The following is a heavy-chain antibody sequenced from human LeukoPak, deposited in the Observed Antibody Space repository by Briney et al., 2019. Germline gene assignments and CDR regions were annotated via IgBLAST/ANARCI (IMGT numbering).Heavy chain of an antibody. D-gene: IGHD3/OR15-3a*01. CDR2: IYYIGST. Sequence: SETLSLTCTVSAGSISSGGHYWNWIRQHPGKGLEWLGYIYYIGSTYYNPSLKSRLTISVDTSKNQFSLKLSSVTAADTAVYYCATLLVDTESFDSWGQGTLVTVSS. CDR3: ATLLVDTESFDS. J-gene: IGHJ4*02. V-gene: IGHV4-31*03. CDR1: AGSISSGGHY.